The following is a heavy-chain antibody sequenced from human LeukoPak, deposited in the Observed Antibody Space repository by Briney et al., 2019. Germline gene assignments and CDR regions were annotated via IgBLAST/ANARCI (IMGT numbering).Heavy chain of an antibody. CDR3: ATATGRHVLGV. J-gene: IGHJ6*04. CDR1: GYTFNSYD. CDR2: MNPKNGNT. D-gene: IGHD3-10*01. Sequence: ASVKVSCKASGYTFNSYDVNWVRQASGQGPEWMGWMNPKNGNTGYAQNFQGRVTMTWDTSISTAYMELSSLRSEDTAVYYCATATGRHVLGVWGKGTTVTVSS. V-gene: IGHV1-8*01.